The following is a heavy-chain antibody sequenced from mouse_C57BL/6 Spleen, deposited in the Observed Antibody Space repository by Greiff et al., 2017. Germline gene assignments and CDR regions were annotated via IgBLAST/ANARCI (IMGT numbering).Heavy chain of an antibody. J-gene: IGHJ2*01. CDR2: IYPGDGDT. Sequence: QVQLQQSGPELVKPGASVKISCKASGYAFSSSWMNWVKQRPGKGLEWIGRIYPGDGDTNYNGKFKGKATLTADKSSSTAYMQLSSLTSEDSAVYFCARRDYDGYYDYFDYWGQGTTLTVSS. D-gene: IGHD2-3*01. V-gene: IGHV1-82*01. CDR1: GYAFSSSW. CDR3: ARRDYDGYYDYFDY.